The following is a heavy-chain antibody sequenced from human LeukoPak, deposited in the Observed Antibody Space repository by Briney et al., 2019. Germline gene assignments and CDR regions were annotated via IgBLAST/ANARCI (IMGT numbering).Heavy chain of an antibody. CDR1: GGSFSGYY. CDR2: INHSGST. D-gene: IGHD3-10*01. Sequence: PSETLSLTCAVYGGSFSGYYWSWIRQPPGKGLEWIGEINHSGSTNYNPSLKSRVTISVDTSKNQFSLKLSSVTAADTAVYYCATNIRSYYGSGGHDYWGQGTLVTVSS. CDR3: ATNIRSYYGSGGHDY. J-gene: IGHJ4*02. V-gene: IGHV4-34*01.